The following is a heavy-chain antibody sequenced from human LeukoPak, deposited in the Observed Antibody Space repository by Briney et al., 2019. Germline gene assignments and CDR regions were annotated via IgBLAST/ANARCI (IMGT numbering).Heavy chain of an antibody. V-gene: IGHV1-24*01. CDR2: FDPEDGET. Sequence: ASVKVSCKVFGYTLTELSMHWVRQAPGKGLEWMGGFDPEDGETIYAQKFQGRVTMTEDTSTDTAYMELSSLRSEDTAVYYCATLLRAGWYIFDYWGQGTLVTVSS. D-gene: IGHD6-19*01. CDR1: GYTLTELS. CDR3: ATLLRAGWYIFDY. J-gene: IGHJ4*02.